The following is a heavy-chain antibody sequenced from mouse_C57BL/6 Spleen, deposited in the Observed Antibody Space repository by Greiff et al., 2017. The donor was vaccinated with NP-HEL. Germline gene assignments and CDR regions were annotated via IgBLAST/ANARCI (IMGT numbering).Heavy chain of an antibody. Sequence: VQLQQSGPELVKPGASVKLSCKASGYTFTSYDINWVKQRPGQGLEWIVWIYPIDGSTNYMEKFKGKATLTVEPSSSTAYMDLHSLTSQDSADDFCARGDGSSYDYFDYWGQGTTLTVSS. CDR3: ARGDGSSYDYFDY. V-gene: IGHV1-85*01. J-gene: IGHJ2*01. CDR1: GYTFTSYD. CDR2: IYPIDGST. D-gene: IGHD1-1*01.